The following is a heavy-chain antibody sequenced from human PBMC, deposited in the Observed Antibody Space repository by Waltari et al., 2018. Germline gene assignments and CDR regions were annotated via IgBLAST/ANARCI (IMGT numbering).Heavy chain of an antibody. CDR2: ISWDGGST. CDR3: AKDSGYSSSWEYFQH. D-gene: IGHD6-13*01. J-gene: IGHJ1*01. CDR1: GFTFDDYA. Sequence: EVQLVESGGVVVQPGGSLRLSCAASGFTFDDYAMHWVRQAPGKGLEWVSLISWDGGSTYYADSVKGRFTISRDNSKNSLYLQMNSLRAEDTALYYCAKDSGYSSSWEYFQHWGQGTLVTVSS. V-gene: IGHV3-43D*04.